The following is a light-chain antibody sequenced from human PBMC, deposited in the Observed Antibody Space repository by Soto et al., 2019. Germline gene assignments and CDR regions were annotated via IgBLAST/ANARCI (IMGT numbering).Light chain of an antibody. J-gene: IGKJ5*01. V-gene: IGKV1-9*01. Sequence: DIQLTQSPSFLSASVGDRVTITCRASQGIDTYLAWYQQKPGKAPKLLIYAASFLQSGVPSRFSGSGSGTEFTLTFSSLQPEDFAAYYCQQLNTYPFIFGQGTRLEIK. CDR3: QQLNTYPFI. CDR2: AAS. CDR1: QGIDTY.